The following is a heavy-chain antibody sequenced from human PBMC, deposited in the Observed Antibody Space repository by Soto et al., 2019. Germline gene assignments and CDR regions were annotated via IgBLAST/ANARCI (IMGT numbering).Heavy chain of an antibody. CDR3: ARDSFPLLSVAGTDFDY. J-gene: IGHJ4*02. V-gene: IGHV1-18*01. CDR1: GYTFTSYG. CDR2: ISGKNGNT. Sequence: ASVKVSCKASGYTFTSYGISWVRQAPGQGLEWMGWISGKNGNTNYAQKLQARVTMTTDTFTSTTYMELRSLSSDDTAVYYCARDSFPLLSVAGTDFDYWGQGTLVTVSS. D-gene: IGHD6-19*01.